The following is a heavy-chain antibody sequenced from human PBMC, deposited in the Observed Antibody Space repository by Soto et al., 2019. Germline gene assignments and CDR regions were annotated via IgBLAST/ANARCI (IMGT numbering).Heavy chain of an antibody. CDR3: ARDEALRYFDWLTHYYYYGMDV. CDR1: GFTFSSYS. CDR2: ISSSSSTI. J-gene: IGHJ6*02. Sequence: GGSLRLSCAASGFTFSSYSMNWVRQAPGKGLEWVSYISSSSSTIYYADSVKGRFTISRDNAKNSLYLQMNSLRDEDTAVYYCARDEALRYFDWLTHYYYYGMDVWGQGTTVTVSS. V-gene: IGHV3-48*02. D-gene: IGHD3-9*01.